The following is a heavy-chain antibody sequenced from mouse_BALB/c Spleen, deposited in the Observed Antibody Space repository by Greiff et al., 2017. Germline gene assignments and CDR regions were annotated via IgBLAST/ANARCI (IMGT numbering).Heavy chain of an antibody. J-gene: IGHJ4*01. Sequence: DVKLVESGGGLVKPGGSLKLSCAASGFTFSDYYMYWVRQTPEKRLEWVATISDGGSYTYYPDSVKGRFTISRDNAKNNLYLQMSSLKSEDTAMYYCARGNYYGSSWGMDYWGQGTSVTVSS. CDR3: ARGNYYGSSWGMDY. D-gene: IGHD1-1*01. CDR2: ISDGGSYT. CDR1: GFTFSDYY. V-gene: IGHV5-4*02.